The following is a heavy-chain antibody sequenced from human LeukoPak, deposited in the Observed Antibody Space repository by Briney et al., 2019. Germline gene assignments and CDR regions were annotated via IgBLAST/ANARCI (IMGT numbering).Heavy chain of an antibody. CDR3: ARVHSVVTTYSYYYYMDV. J-gene: IGHJ6*03. CDR2: IYTGGSV. Sequence: SETLSLTCAVSGASISSYYWTWIRKSAGKGLEWIGRIYTGGSVNYNPSVKSRVTMSVDPSKSQFSLELSSVTAADTAVYYCARVHSVVTTYSYYYYMDVWGKGTTVTISS. V-gene: IGHV4-4*07. D-gene: IGHD2-21*02. CDR1: GASISSYY.